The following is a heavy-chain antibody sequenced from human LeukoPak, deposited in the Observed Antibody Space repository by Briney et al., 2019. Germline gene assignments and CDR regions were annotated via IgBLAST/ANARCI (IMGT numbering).Heavy chain of an antibody. J-gene: IGHJ5*02. CDR3: ARVRGWYNWFDP. D-gene: IGHD6-19*01. V-gene: IGHV4-34*01. Sequence: PGGSLRLSCAASGFTFSSYSMNWIRQPPGKGLEWIGEINHSGSTNYNPSLKSRVTISVDTSKNQFSLKLSSVTAADTAVYYCARVRGWYNWFDPWGQGTLVTVPS. CDR2: INHSGST. CDR1: GFTFSSYS.